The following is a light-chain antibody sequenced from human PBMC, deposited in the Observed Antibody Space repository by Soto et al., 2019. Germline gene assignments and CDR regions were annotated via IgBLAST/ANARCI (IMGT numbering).Light chain of an antibody. CDR1: QSISTY. V-gene: IGKV1-39*01. CDR3: QQSYGTPIT. CDR2: VAS. J-gene: IGKJ5*01. Sequence: DIQMTQSPSSLSASVGDGVTITCRASQSISTYLNWYQQKPGKAPNLLIYVASSLQSEVPSRFSGSGSGTDFTLTITSLQPEDFATYYCQQSYGTPITFGQGTRLEI.